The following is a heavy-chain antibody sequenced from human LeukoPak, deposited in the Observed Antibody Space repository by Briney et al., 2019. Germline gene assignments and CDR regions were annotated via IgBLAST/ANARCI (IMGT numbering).Heavy chain of an antibody. Sequence: GGSLRLSCAASGFSFDDYAMHWVRQAPGKGLEWVSGISWNSGSMGYADSVKGRFTISRDNAKNSLYLQMNSLRAEDTALYYCAKDISHGNFDIWGQGTMVTVSS. J-gene: IGHJ3*02. V-gene: IGHV3-9*01. CDR3: AKDISHGNFDI. D-gene: IGHD1-14*01. CDR1: GFSFDDYA. CDR2: ISWNSGSM.